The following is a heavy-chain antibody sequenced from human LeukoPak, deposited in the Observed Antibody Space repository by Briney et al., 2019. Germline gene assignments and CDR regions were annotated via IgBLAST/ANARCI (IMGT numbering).Heavy chain of an antibody. Sequence: PSETLSLTCTVSGGSISSSSYYWGWIRQPPGKGLEWSGSIYYSGSTYYNPSLKSRVTISVYTSKNQFSLKLSSVTAADTAVYYCARGEWLAHYFDYWGQGTLVTVSS. J-gene: IGHJ4*02. CDR1: GGSISSSSYY. V-gene: IGHV4-39*01. CDR2: IYYSGST. D-gene: IGHD6-19*01. CDR3: ARGEWLAHYFDY.